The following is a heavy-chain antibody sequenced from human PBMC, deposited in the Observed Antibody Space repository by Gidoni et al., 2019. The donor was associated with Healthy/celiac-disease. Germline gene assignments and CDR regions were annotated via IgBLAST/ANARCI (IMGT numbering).Heavy chain of an antibody. J-gene: IGHJ6*02. CDR1: GFSLSTSGMC. V-gene: IGHV2-70*01. CDR3: ARSIAAAGTFYYYYYGMDV. D-gene: IGHD6-13*01. CDR2: LDWADDK. Sequence: QVTLRESGPALVKPTQTLTLTCTFSGFSLSTSGMCVSWIRQPPGKALEWLALLDWADDKYYSTSLKTRLTISKDTSKNQVVLTMTNMDPVDTATYYCARSIAAAGTFYYYYYGMDVWGQGTTVTVSS.